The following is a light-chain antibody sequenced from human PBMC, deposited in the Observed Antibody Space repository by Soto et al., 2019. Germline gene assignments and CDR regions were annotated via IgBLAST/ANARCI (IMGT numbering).Light chain of an antibody. V-gene: IGKV1-9*01. Sequence: DIQLTQSRSFLSASVGDRVTITCRASQGIRSFLAWYQQKPGKAPKLLIYAASTLQSGVPSRFSGSGSGTEFALTISSLQPEDFATYYCQQLNSYPRTFGQGTKVEIK. CDR1: QGIRSF. CDR2: AAS. J-gene: IGKJ1*01. CDR3: QQLNSYPRT.